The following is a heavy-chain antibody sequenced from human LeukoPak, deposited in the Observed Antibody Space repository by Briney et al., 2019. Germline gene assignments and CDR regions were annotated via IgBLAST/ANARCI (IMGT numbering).Heavy chain of an antibody. V-gene: IGHV3-53*01. Sequence: PGGSLRLSCAASGLTVSSNYMSWVRQAPGKGLEWVSVIYSGGSTYYADSVKGRFTISRDNSKNTLYLQMNSLRAEDTAVYYCARDRVTMVRGVILHDAFDIWGQGTMVTVSS. D-gene: IGHD3-10*01. CDR2: IYSGGST. CDR1: GLTVSSNY. CDR3: ARDRVTMVRGVILHDAFDI. J-gene: IGHJ3*02.